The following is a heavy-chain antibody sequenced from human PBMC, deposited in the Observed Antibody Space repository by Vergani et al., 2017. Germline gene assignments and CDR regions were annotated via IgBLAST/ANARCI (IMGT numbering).Heavy chain of an antibody. V-gene: IGHV4-39*07. CDR3: AKAGLYCSSTSCYPDNGFDP. J-gene: IGHJ5*02. CDR1: GGSISSSSYS. D-gene: IGHD2-2*01. CDR2: IYYSGGT. Sequence: QLQLQESGPGLVKPSETLSITCTVSGGSISSSSYSWGWIRQPPGKGLEWIGSIYYSGGTYYNPSLNSRVTISVDTSKNQFSLKLSSVTAADTAVYYCAKAGLYCSSTSCYPDNGFDPWGQGTLVTVSS.